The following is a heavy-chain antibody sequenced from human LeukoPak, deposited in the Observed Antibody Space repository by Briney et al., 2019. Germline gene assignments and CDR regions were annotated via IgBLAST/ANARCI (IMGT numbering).Heavy chain of an antibody. Sequence: SETLSLTCTVSGGSISSGGYYWSWIRQHPGKGLEWIGYIYYSGSTYYNPSLKSRVTMSVDTSKNQFSLKLSSVTAADTAVYYCARVGDRLGIDYWGQGTLVTVSS. D-gene: IGHD2-21*02. CDR3: ARVGDRLGIDY. V-gene: IGHV4-31*03. J-gene: IGHJ4*02. CDR1: GGSISSGGYY. CDR2: IYYSGST.